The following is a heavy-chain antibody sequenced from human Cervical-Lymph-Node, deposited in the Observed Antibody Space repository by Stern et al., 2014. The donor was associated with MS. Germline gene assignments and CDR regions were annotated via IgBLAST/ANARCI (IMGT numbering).Heavy chain of an antibody. Sequence: QLQLQESGPGLVKPSETLSLTCTVSGGSISNYYWSWIRQPPGKGLEWIGYIYYSGSTNYNPSLKRRVTISVDTSKNQFSLNLISVTAADPAVYYCAKGGGYDARFDYWGQGTLVTVSS. D-gene: IGHD5-12*01. CDR3: AKGGGYDARFDY. J-gene: IGHJ4*02. CDR1: GGSISNYY. CDR2: IYYSGST. V-gene: IGHV4-59*01.